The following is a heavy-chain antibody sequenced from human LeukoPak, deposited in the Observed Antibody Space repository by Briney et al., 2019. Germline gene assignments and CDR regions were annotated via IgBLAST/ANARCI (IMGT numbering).Heavy chain of an antibody. CDR3: ANTGGAAEGAFDI. CDR1: GFTFSSYA. D-gene: IGHD6-25*01. J-gene: IGHJ3*02. V-gene: IGHV3-23*01. Sequence: SGGSLRLSCAASGFTFSSYAMSWVRQAPGKGLEWVSAISGSGGSTYYADSVKGRFTISRDNSKNTLYLQMNSLRAEDTAVYYRANTGGAAEGAFDIWGQGTMVTVSS. CDR2: ISGSGGST.